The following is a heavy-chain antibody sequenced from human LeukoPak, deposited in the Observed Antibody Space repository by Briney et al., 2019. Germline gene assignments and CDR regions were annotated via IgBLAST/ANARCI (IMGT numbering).Heavy chain of an antibody. J-gene: IGHJ2*01. CDR1: GGSISSSSYY. Sequence: SETPSLTCTVSGGSISSSSYYWGWIRQPPGKGLEWIGSIYYSGSTYYNPSLKSRVTISVDTSKNQFSLKLSSVTAADTAVYYCARRVPSVDWYFDLWGRGTLVTVSS. D-gene: IGHD4-23*01. CDR3: ARRVPSVDWYFDL. CDR2: IYYSGST. V-gene: IGHV4-39*01.